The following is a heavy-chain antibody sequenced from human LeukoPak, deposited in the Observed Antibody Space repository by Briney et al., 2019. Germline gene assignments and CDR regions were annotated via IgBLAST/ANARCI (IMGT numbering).Heavy chain of an antibody. CDR1: AGSISSGGYS. CDR3: ARADYYDSSGYGTWFDP. Sequence: PSETLSLTCAVSAGSISSGGYSWSWIRQPPGKGLEWIGYIYHSGSTYYNPSLKSRVTISVDRSKNQFSLKLSSVTAADTAVYYCARADYYDSSGYGTWFDPWGQGTLVTVSS. CDR2: IYHSGST. D-gene: IGHD3-22*01. V-gene: IGHV4-30-2*01. J-gene: IGHJ5*02.